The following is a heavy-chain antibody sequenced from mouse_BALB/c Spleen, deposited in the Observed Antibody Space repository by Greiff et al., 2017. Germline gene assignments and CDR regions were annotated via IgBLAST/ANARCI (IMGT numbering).Heavy chain of an antibody. CDR1: GDSITSGY. J-gene: IGHJ3*01. CDR3: ARYGLAWFAY. CDR2: ISYSGST. Sequence: EVQLQESGPSLVKPSQTLSLTCSVTGDSITSGYWNWIRKFPGNKLEYMGYISYSGSTYYNPSLKRRISITRETSKNQYYLQLNSVTTEDTATYYCARYGLAWFAYWGQGTLVTVSA. V-gene: IGHV3-8*02. D-gene: IGHD6-1*01.